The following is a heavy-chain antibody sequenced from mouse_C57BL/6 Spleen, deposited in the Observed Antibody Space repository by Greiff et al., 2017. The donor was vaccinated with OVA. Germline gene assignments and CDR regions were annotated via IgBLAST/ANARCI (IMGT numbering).Heavy chain of an antibody. CDR3: ARWLLYYAMDY. Sequence: QVHVKQPGAELVKPGASVKMSCKASGYTFTSYWITWVKQRPGQGLEWIGDIYPGSGSTNYNEKFKSKATLTVDTSSSTAYMQLSSLTSEDSAVYYCARWLLYYAMDYWGQGTSVTVSS. CDR1: GYTFTSYW. J-gene: IGHJ4*01. D-gene: IGHD2-3*01. V-gene: IGHV1-55*01. CDR2: IYPGSGST.